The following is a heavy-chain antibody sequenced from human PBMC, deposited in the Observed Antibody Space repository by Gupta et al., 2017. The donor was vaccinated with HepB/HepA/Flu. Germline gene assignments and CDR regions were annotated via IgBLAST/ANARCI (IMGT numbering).Heavy chain of an antibody. Sequence: EVQLVESGGGLVQPGRSLRLSCAASGFTFDDYAMHWVRQAPGKGLEWVSGISWNSGSIGYADSVKGRFTISRDNAKNSLYLQMNSLRAEDTALYYCAKDIGDYGTNFDYWGQGTLVTVSS. CDR1: GFTFDDYA. CDR3: AKDIGDYGTNFDY. J-gene: IGHJ4*02. D-gene: IGHD4-17*01. V-gene: IGHV3-9*01. CDR2: ISWNSGSI.